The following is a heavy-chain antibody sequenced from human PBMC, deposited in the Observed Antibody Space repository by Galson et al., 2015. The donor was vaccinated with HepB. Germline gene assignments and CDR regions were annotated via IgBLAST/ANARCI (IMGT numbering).Heavy chain of an antibody. V-gene: IGHV3-30*04. Sequence: SLRLSCAASGFTFNTYAMHWVRQAPGEGLEWVAVISYDGRNQCYADSVKGRFTVSRDNSKNTLYLQMNSLRAEDTAVYYCAREPVRERYYFDYWGQGTLVTVSS. D-gene: IGHD3-10*01. CDR3: AREPVRERYYFDY. CDR2: ISYDGRNQ. CDR1: GFTFNTYA. J-gene: IGHJ4*02.